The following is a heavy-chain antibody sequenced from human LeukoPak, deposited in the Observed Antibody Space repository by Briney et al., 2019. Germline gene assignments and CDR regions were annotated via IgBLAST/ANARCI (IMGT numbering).Heavy chain of an antibody. CDR1: GGSISSYY. V-gene: IGHV4-59*01. CDR3: ARGGGPYSNAPFDY. Sequence: SETLSLTCTVPGGSISSYYWSWIRQPPGKGLEWIGYIYYSGSTNYNPSLKSRVTISVDTSKNQFSLKLSSVTAADTAVYYCARGGGPYSNAPFDYWGQGTLVTVSS. J-gene: IGHJ4*02. D-gene: IGHD4-11*01. CDR2: IYYSGST.